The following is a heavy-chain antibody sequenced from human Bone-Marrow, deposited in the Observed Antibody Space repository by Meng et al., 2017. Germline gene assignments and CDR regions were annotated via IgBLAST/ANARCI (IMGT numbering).Heavy chain of an antibody. D-gene: IGHD4-17*01. J-gene: IGHJ4*02. Sequence: HVQLVLPGGELKKGGDSMMASGNSFGYIFTSYAMQVVPQAAGQRLELMGLINDGNGKTKYSQQFQGRVTITSATSASTSYMELSSLRSEDTAVYYCARRTAVSGMTFDYWGQGTLVTVSS. CDR1: GYIFTSYA. CDR3: ARRTAVSGMTFDY. V-gene: IGHV1-3*01. CDR2: INDGNGKT.